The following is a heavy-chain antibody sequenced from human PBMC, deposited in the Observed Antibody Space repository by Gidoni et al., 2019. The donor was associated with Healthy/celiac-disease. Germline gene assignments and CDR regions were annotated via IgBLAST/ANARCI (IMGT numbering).Heavy chain of an antibody. V-gene: IGHV1-69*01. CDR1: GGTFSSYA. Sequence: VQLVKYGAEVKQPGSSVKVPCMSSGGTFSSYAISWVRQAPGQGLEWMGGIIPIFGTTNYAQKFQGRVTITADASTSTAYMELSSLRSDDTAVYYCARDESLSFYYYYGMDVWGQGTTVTVSS. J-gene: IGHJ6*02. CDR2: IIPIFGTT. CDR3: ARDESLSFYYYYGMDV.